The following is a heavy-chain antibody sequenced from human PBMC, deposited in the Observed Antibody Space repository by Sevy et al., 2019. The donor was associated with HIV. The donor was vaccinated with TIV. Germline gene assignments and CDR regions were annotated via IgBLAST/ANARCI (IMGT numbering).Heavy chain of an antibody. D-gene: IGHD3-10*01. CDR1: GGSISSYY. Sequence: SETLSLTCTVSGGSISSYYWSWIRQPPGKGLEWIGYIYYSGSTNYNPSLKSRVTISVDTSKNQFSLKLSSVTAADTAVYYCARDHYYYGSGTYCQKTDYYGMDVWGQGTTVTVSS. CDR3: ARDHYYYGSGTYCQKTDYYGMDV. V-gene: IGHV4-59*01. J-gene: IGHJ6*02. CDR2: IYYSGST.